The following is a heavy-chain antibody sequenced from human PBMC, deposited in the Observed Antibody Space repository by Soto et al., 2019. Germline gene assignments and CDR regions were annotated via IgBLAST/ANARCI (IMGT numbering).Heavy chain of an antibody. CDR2: IRSKGNSNAI. J-gene: IGHJ4*02. CDR3: ATEGAYSYVYSWRY. CDR1: GITFSGSA. V-gene: IGHV3-73*02. D-gene: IGHD5-18*01. Sequence: EVQLVESGGGLVQPGGSLKLSCAASGITFSGSAIHWVRQASGKGLVWVGRIRSKGNSNAIAYAASMKGRFTVSRDESKNTAYVAMTSLKTYDTALYYCATEGAYSYVYSWRYWGQGTLVTVSS.